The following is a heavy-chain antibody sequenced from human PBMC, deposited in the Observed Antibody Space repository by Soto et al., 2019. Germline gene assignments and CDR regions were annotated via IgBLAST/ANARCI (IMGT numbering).Heavy chain of an antibody. CDR2: IIPILGIA. CDR1: GGTFSSYT. J-gene: IGHJ6*02. Sequence: QVQLVQSGAEVKKPGSSVKVSCKASGGTFSSYTISWVRQAPGQGLEWMGRIIPILGIANYAQKFQGRVTITADKSMSTAYMELSSLRSEDTAVYYCARDPRLRDYYYGMDVWGQGTTVTVSS. V-gene: IGHV1-69*08. D-gene: IGHD5-18*01. CDR3: ARDPRLRDYYYGMDV.